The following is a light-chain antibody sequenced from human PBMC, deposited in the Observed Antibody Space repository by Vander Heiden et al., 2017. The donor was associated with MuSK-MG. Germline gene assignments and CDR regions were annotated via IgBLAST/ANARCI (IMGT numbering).Light chain of an antibody. V-gene: IGKV3-11*01. CDR2: DAS. J-gene: IGKJ5*01. CDR3: QQRGVT. Sequence: EIVLTQSPATLSLSPGERATLSCRASQSISSYLAWYQQKPGQAPRLLIYDASNRATGIPARFSGSGSGTDFTRTISSLEPEDFAVYYCQQRGVTFGQGTRLEIK. CDR1: QSISSY.